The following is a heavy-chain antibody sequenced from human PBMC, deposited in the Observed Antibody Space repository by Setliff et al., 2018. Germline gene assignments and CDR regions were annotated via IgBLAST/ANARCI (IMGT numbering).Heavy chain of an antibody. V-gene: IGHV4-38-2*02. J-gene: IGHJ6*02. CDR1: GYSISSGYY. CDR2: IYHSGST. CDR3: ARDRQYCSSTSCYTSYFYYYAMDI. D-gene: IGHD2-2*02. Sequence: SETLSLTCAVSGYSISSGYYWGWIRQPPGKGLEWIGSIYHSGSTYYNPSLKSRVTISLDTSRNQVSLKLSSVTAADTAVYYCARDRQYCSSTSCYTSYFYYYAMDIWGQGTTVTVSS.